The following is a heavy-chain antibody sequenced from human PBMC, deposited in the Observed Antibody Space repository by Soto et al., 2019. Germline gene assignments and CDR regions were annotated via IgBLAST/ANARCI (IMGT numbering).Heavy chain of an antibody. J-gene: IGHJ6*02. CDR3: GKGDVSMLDAFWSGYTLYYGMDV. CDR1: GFTFGSYG. Sequence: PGGSLRLSCAASGFTFGSYGMHWVRQAPGKGLEWVAVISYDGSNKYYADSVKGRFTISRDNSKNTLYLQMNSLRAEDTAVYYCGKGDVSMLDAFWSGYTLYYGMDVWGQGTTVTVSS. V-gene: IGHV3-30*18. CDR2: ISYDGSNK. D-gene: IGHD3-3*01.